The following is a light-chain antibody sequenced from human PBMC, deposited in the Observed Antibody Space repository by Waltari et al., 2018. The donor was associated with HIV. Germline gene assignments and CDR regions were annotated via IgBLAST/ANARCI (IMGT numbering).Light chain of an antibody. CDR2: SAD. V-gene: IGLV7-43*01. J-gene: IGLJ3*02. CDR3: LLYYGGRQPTWV. Sequence: VVTQEPSLTVSPGGPVTLTCTSSIRAANSSSYASWSQQRPGQAPRPLIYSADKRHSWTPDHFSGSLLGAKAALTLFGAQPEDEADYFCLLYYGGRQPTWVFGGGTKLTV. CDR1: IRAANSSSY.